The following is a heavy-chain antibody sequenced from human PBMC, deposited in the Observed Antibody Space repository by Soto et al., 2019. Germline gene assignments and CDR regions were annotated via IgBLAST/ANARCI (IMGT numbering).Heavy chain of an antibody. V-gene: IGHV5-51*01. Sequence: ESLKISCKGSGYSFTSYWIGWVRQMPGKGLEWMGIIYPGDSDTRYSPSFQGQVTISADKSISTAYLQWSSLKASDTAMYYCARLAVAGKTYDAFDXWGQGTMVTVSS. CDR2: IYPGDSDT. CDR3: ARLAVAGKTYDAFDX. CDR1: GYSFTSYW. J-gene: IGHJ3*01. D-gene: IGHD6-19*01.